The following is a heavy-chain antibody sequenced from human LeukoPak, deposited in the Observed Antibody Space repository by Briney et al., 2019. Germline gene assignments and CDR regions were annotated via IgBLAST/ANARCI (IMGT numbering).Heavy chain of an antibody. J-gene: IGHJ3*02. CDR3: ARGKYPGAFDI. CDR1: GFTFSSYS. D-gene: IGHD3-10*01. V-gene: IGHV3-48*04. Sequence: GGSLRLSCEASGFTFSSYSMNWVRQAPGKGLEWVSYISSSSSTIYYADSVKGRFTISRDNAKNSLFLQLNSLRAEDTAVYYCARGKYPGAFDIWGQGTMVGVSS. CDR2: ISSSSSTI.